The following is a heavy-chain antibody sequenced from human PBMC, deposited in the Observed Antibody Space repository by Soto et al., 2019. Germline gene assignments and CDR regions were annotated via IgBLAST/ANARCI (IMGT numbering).Heavy chain of an antibody. Sequence: GGSLRLSCAASGFNFSDHYMNWVRQAPGKGLEWVSYISGSSRYTNFADSVKGRFAISRDNAKNSLYLQMNSLRVEDTAVYYCARHTSGWHYYDYWGQGTPVTVSS. J-gene: IGHJ4*02. CDR1: GFNFSDHY. D-gene: IGHD6-19*01. CDR3: ARHTSGWHYYDY. CDR2: ISGSSRYT. V-gene: IGHV3-11*06.